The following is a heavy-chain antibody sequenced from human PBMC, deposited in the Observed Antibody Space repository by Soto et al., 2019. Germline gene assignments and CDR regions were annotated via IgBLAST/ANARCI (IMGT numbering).Heavy chain of an antibody. CDR1: GFTFSSFG. CDR3: AKDFRGCPSGVCLHNWFDP. J-gene: IGHJ5*02. V-gene: IGHV3-30*18. Sequence: QVQLVESGGGVVQPGRSLRLSCAASGFTFSSFGVHWVRQAPCKGLEWVAVISYDGNNKYYADSVKGRFTISRDNSRKMVYLQMDSLRAEDTAVYYCAKDFRGCPSGVCLHNWFDPWGQGTLVTVSS. CDR2: ISYDGNNK. D-gene: IGHD2-8*01.